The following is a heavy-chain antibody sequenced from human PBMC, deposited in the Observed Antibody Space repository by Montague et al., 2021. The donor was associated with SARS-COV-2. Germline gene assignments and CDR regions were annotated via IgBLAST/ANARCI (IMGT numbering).Heavy chain of an antibody. D-gene: IGHD3-10*01. J-gene: IGHJ4*02. V-gene: IGHV3-74*01. Sequence: SLSLSCAASGFTFRSYWMHWVRQVPGRGLVWVSRIRPDGTSTHYAASVKGRFVISRDNAKNTLSLEMTNLRVDDTAIYYCVRPLWFGDSDYYFDSWGQGTLVSVSS. CDR1: GFTFRSYW. CDR2: IRPDGTST. CDR3: VRPLWFGDSDYYFDS.